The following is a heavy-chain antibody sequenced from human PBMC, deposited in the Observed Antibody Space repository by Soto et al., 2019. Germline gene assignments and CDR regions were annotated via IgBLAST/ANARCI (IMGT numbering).Heavy chain of an antibody. CDR3: AHRLYSSTWSNWFYP. Sequence: SGPTLVNPTQTLTLTCTFSGFSLSTSGVGVGWIRQPPGKALEWLALIYWNDDKRYSPSLKSRSTITKDTSKNHVVLTMTNIDPVDTATYFCAHRLYSSTWSNWFYPWGQGTLVTVSS. CDR2: IYWNDDK. J-gene: IGHJ5*02. V-gene: IGHV2-5*01. CDR1: GFSLSTSGVG. D-gene: IGHD6-13*01.